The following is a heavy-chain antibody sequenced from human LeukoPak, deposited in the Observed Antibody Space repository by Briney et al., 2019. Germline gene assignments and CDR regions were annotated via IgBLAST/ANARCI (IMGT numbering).Heavy chain of an antibody. CDR3: ASLRIDNAFDI. J-gene: IGHJ3*02. CDR1: GFTFSDYY. V-gene: IGHV3-11*01. Sequence: PGGSLRLSCAASGFTFSDYYMSWIRQAPGKGLEWVSYISTSGSTIYYADSVKGRFTISRDNAKNSLYLQMNSLRAEDTAVYYCASLRIDNAFDIWGQGTMVTVSS. CDR2: ISTSGSTI. D-gene: IGHD5/OR15-5a*01.